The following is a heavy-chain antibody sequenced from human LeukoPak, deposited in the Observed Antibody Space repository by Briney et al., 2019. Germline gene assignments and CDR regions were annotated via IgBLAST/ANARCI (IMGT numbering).Heavy chain of an antibody. CDR2: ISGSGGST. J-gene: IGHJ4*02. CDR1: GFTFSSYA. V-gene: IGHV3-23*01. D-gene: IGHD3-3*01. CDR3: AKDNDFWSGYSVLVXFDY. Sequence: GGSLRLSCAASGFTFSSYAMSWVRQAPGKGLEWVSAISGSGGSTYYADSVKGRFTISRDNSKNTLYLQMNSLRAEDTAVYYCAKDNDFWSGYSVLVXFDYWGQGTLVTVSS.